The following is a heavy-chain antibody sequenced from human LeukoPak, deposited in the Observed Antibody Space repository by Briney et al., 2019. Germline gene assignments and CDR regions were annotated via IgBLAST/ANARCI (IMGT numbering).Heavy chain of an antibody. V-gene: IGHV4-39*07. CDR1: GGSISSSSYY. CDR2: IYYSGST. D-gene: IGHD5-18*01. Sequence: SETLSLTCTVSGGSISSSSYYWGWIRQPPGKGLEWIGSIYYSGSTYYNPSLKSRVTISVDTSKNQFSLKLSSVTAADTAVYYCARSLPGYSYGRTFDYWGQGTLVTVSS. CDR3: ARSLPGYSYGRTFDY. J-gene: IGHJ4*02.